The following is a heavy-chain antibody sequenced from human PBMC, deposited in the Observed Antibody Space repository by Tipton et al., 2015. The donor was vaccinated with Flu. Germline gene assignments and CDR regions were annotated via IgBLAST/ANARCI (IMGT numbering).Heavy chain of an antibody. CDR2: IYRSGPT. J-gene: IGHJ4*02. CDR1: GDSVGSDYF. Sequence: TLSLTCSVSGDSVGSDYFWGWIRQPPGRGLEWIGNIYRSGPTYINPSLKSRVTLSVDRSENQFSLRLTSVTAADTAVYYCARKTLPVAGYFDSWGRGTLVTVSS. CDR3: ARKTLPVAGYFDS. V-gene: IGHV4-38-2*01. D-gene: IGHD6-19*01.